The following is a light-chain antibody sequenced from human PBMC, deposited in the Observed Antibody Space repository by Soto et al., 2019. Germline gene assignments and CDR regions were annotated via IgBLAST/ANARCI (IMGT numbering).Light chain of an antibody. CDR1: SSNIGAGYD. V-gene: IGLV1-40*01. CDR3: HSYDSSLSASV. Sequence: QSVLPHTHSLSVAPGQRVTISCTGRSSNIGAGYDVHWYQHLPGTAPKLLIYGTTNRPSGVPDRFSGSQSGISASLAITGLQAEDEADYYCHSYDSSLSASVFGAGTKVTVL. CDR2: GTT. J-gene: IGLJ1*01.